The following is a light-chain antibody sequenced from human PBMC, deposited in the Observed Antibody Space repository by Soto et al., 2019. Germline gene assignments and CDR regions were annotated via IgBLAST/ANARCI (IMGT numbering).Light chain of an antibody. CDR1: SSNIGSNY. V-gene: IGLV1-47*01. J-gene: IGLJ2*01. Sequence: QLVLTQPPSASGTPGQRVTISCSGSSSNIGSNYVYWYQQLPGTAPKLLIYRNNQRPSGVPDRFSGSKSGTSASLAISGLRSEDEADYCCAAWDDSLSALVFGGGTKLTVL. CDR2: RNN. CDR3: AAWDDSLSALV.